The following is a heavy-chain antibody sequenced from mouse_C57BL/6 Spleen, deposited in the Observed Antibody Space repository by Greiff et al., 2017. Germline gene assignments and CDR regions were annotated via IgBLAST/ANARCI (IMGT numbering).Heavy chain of an antibody. CDR3: ARGLYYGLDY. CDR2: ISYDGSN. CDR1: GYSITSGYY. Sequence: EVKLMESGPGLVKPSQSLSLTCSVTGYSITSGYYWNWIRQFPGNKLEWMGYISYDGSNNYNPSLKNRITITRDTSKNQFFLKLNSVTTEDTATYYCARGLYYGLDYWGQGTTLTVSS. D-gene: IGHD2-1*01. V-gene: IGHV3-6*01. J-gene: IGHJ2*01.